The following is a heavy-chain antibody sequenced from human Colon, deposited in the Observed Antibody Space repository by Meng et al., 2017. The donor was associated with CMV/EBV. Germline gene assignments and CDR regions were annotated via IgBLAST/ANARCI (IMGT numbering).Heavy chain of an antibody. CDR3: ARTLKGSNFWFDS. D-gene: IGHD4-11*01. V-gene: IGHV1-18*01. CDR1: GYNFIDFG. J-gene: IGHJ5*01. Sequence: ASVKVSCKTSGYNFIDFGIGWARQAPGQGLEWLGWIGPYSGATIYTRSVQGRISLTIDIPTSTAYMDLTSLISDDTALYFCARTLKGSNFWFDSWGQGTLVTVSS. CDR2: IGPYSGAT.